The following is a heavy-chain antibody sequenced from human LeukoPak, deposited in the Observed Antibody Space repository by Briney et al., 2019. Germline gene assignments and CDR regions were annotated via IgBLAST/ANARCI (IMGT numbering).Heavy chain of an antibody. Sequence: PGGSLSLSCAASGFAFSSYAMSWVRQAPGKGLEWVSFINVNGGAMYYADFVKGRFTISRDNAKSSLYLEMNSLRVEDTAVYSCARGPRILAAGSYYFDYWGQGSLVNVSS. CDR2: INVNGGAM. CDR3: ARGPRILAAGSYYFDY. V-gene: IGHV3-48*04. CDR1: GFAFSSYA. J-gene: IGHJ4*02. D-gene: IGHD6-13*01.